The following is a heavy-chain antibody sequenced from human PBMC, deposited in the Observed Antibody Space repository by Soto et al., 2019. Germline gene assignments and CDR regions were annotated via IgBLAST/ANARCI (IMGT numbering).Heavy chain of an antibody. V-gene: IGHV1-18*01. Sequence: QVQLVQSGAEVKKPGASVNVSCKASGYTFTTYAISWVRQAPGQGLEWRGWISPYNGNTVYAQSLQDRVTLTTDTSTRTAYMELRSLRSDDTAVYYCARDFGRFDPWGQGTLVTVSS. J-gene: IGHJ5*02. D-gene: IGHD3-10*01. CDR2: ISPYNGNT. CDR1: GYTFTTYA. CDR3: ARDFGRFDP.